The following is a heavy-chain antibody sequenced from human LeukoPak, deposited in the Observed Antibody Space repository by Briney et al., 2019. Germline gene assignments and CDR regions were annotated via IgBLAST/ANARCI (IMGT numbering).Heavy chain of an antibody. CDR2: ISWNSGSI. Sequence: PGGSQRLSCAASGFTFDDYAMHWVRQAPGKGLEWVSGISWNSGSIGYADSVKGRFTISRDNAKSTLYLQMNSLRADDMALYYCTRASGYSSGAVDYWGQGTLVTVSS. D-gene: IGHD5-18*01. CDR1: GFTFDDYA. CDR3: TRASGYSSGAVDY. V-gene: IGHV3-9*03. J-gene: IGHJ4*02.